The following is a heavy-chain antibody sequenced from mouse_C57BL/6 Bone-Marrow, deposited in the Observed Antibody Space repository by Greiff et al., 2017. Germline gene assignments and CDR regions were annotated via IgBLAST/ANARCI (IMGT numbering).Heavy chain of an antibody. Sequence: EVQLVESGGGLVKPGGSLKLSCAASGFTFSSYAMSWFRQTPEQRLEWVATISDGGSYTYSPANVKGRFTISRDNATNHLYLQMSHLKSEDTAMYYCARAPLYYYYGSSYGFAYWGQGTLVTVSA. CDR3: ARAPLYYYYGSSYGFAY. CDR1: GFTFSSYA. V-gene: IGHV5-4*01. J-gene: IGHJ3*01. D-gene: IGHD1-1*01. CDR2: ISDGGSYT.